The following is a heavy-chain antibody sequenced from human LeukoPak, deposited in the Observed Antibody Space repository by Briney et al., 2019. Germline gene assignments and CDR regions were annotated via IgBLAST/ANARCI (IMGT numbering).Heavy chain of an antibody. CDR2: ISGDGGST. V-gene: IGHV3-43*02. Sequence: PGGSLRLSCAASGFTFDDYAMHWARQAPGKGLEWVSLISGDGGSTYYADSVKGRFTISRDNSKNSLYLQMNSLRTEDTALYYCAKGFQQWLVSGEDYWGQGTLVTVSS. CDR3: AKGFQQWLVSGEDY. J-gene: IGHJ4*02. D-gene: IGHD6-19*01. CDR1: GFTFDDYA.